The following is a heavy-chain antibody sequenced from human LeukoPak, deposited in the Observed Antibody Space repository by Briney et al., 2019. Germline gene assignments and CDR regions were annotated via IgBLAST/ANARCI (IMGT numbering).Heavy chain of an antibody. CDR2: ISAYNGNI. Sequence: GASVKVSCKASGYTFTSYGISWVRQAPGQGLEWMGWISAYNGNINYAQKLQGRVTMTTDTSTSTAYMELRSLRSDDTAVYYCARDRTDIVVVPAAPDYWGQGTLVTVSS. J-gene: IGHJ4*02. D-gene: IGHD2-2*01. V-gene: IGHV1-18*01. CDR3: ARDRTDIVVVPAAPDY. CDR1: GYTFTSYG.